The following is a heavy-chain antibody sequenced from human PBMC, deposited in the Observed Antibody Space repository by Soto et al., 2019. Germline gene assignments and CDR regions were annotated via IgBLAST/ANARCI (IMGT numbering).Heavy chain of an antibody. D-gene: IGHD6-6*01. J-gene: IGHJ6*02. CDR1: NETLTTYG. CDR2: VSGYSGHS. V-gene: IGHV1-18*01. Sequence: QVHLVQSGAEVKKPGASVKVSCKASNETLTTYGISWVRQAPGQGLEWMGWVSGYSGHSSSAQEFQDRVIMTTDTSTTTAYMELRSLTSDDSGVYFCARDSSSSGYYYGMDVWGQGTTVTVSS. CDR3: ARDSSSSGYYYGMDV.